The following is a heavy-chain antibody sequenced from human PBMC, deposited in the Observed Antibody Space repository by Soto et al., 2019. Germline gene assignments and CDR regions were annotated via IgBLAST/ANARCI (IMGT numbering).Heavy chain of an antibody. D-gene: IGHD4-4*01. V-gene: IGHV4-34*01. CDR3: ARGPNYSNWFDP. J-gene: IGHJ5*02. CDR1: GGSFSGYY. CDR2: INHNGST. Sequence: ETLSLTCAVYGGSFSGYYWSWIRQPPGKGLEWIGEINHNGSTNYNPSLKSRVTISVDTSKNQFSLKLSSVTAADTAVYYCARGPNYSNWFDPWGQGTLVTVSS.